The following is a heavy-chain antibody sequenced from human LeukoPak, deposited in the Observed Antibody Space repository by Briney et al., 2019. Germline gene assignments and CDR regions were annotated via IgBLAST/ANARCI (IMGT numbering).Heavy chain of an antibody. V-gene: IGHV3-21*01. CDR2: ISSSSSYI. D-gene: IGHD1-26*01. CDR3: ARDGSGSYLKEARGAFDI. Sequence: GSLRLSCAASGFTFSSYSMNWVRQAPGKGLEWVSSISSSSSYIYYADSVKGRFTISRDNAKNSLYLQMNSLRAEDTAVYYCARDGSGSYLKEARGAFDIWGQGTMVTVSS. J-gene: IGHJ3*02. CDR1: GFTFSSYS.